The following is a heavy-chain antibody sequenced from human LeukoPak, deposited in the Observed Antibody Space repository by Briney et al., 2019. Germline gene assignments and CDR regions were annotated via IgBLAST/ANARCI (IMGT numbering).Heavy chain of an antibody. CDR3: ARDSYGLDY. Sequence: GGSLRLSCAASGFTFSSYSMHWVRQAPGKGLEWVAVIFSNGGDKYYADSVKGRFTISRDNSKNTLYLQMNSLRAEDTAVYYCARDSYGLDYWGQGTLVTVSS. J-gene: IGHJ4*02. CDR1: GFTFSSYS. CDR2: IFSNGGDK. D-gene: IGHD5-18*01. V-gene: IGHV3-30*04.